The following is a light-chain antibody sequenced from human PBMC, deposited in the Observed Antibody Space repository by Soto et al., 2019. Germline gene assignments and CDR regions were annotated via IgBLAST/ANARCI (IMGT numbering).Light chain of an antibody. J-gene: IGKJ4*01. CDR2: GAS. Sequence: EIVMTQSPSTLSVSPGEGATLSWGASQSVSSRLAWYQQKTGQAPRLLIYGASTRATGIPARFSGSGYGTEFNLTISSLQPEDFAVYYCQHYNDWPLTFGGGTKVDI. CDR1: QSVSSR. CDR3: QHYNDWPLT. V-gene: IGKV3-15*01.